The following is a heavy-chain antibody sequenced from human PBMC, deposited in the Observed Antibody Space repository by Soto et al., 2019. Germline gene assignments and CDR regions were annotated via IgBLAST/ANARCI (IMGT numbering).Heavy chain of an antibody. CDR2: ISNDGSNK. J-gene: IGHJ4*02. Sequence: QVQLVESGGGVVQPGRSLRLSCAASGFTFSSYGMHWVRQAPGKGLEWVALISNDGSNKYYVDSVKGRFTISRDNSKNTLYLQMNSLRAEDMAVYYCGGGHYFSDYWGQGTLITVSS. CDR1: GFTFSSYG. CDR3: GGGHYFSDY. V-gene: IGHV3-30*03. D-gene: IGHD3-16*01.